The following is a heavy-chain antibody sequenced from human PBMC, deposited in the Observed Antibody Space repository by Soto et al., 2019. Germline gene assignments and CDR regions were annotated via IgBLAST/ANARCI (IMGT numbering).Heavy chain of an antibody. D-gene: IGHD6-6*01. CDR3: ATGLSTIAASWFDP. CDR2: TYFRSKWYN. CDR1: GDRVSRNTAS. V-gene: IGHV6-1*01. Sequence: SQTLSLTFVISGDRVSRNTASWNWIRPSPSRGLEWLGRTYFRSKWYNDYAVSVKSRIIINPDTSKNTLYLQMNSLRAEDTAVYYCATGLSTIAASWFDPWGQGTLVTVSS. J-gene: IGHJ5*02.